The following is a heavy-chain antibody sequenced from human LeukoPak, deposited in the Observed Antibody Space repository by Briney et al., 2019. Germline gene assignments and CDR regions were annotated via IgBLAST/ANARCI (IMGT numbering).Heavy chain of an antibody. Sequence: GGSLRLSCAASGFSFSTYSMNWVRQAPGKGLEWVPYISSRSSSIYYADSVKGRFIISRDNAKNSLYLQMSSLRAEDTAVYYCARGCSNGVCYNYFDPWGQGTLVTVSS. CDR1: GFSFSTYS. CDR3: ARGCSNGVCYNYFDP. CDR2: ISSRSSSI. J-gene: IGHJ5*02. D-gene: IGHD2-8*01. V-gene: IGHV3-48*01.